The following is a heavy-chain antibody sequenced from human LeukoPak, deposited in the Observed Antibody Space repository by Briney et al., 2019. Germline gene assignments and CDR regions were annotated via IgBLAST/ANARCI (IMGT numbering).Heavy chain of an antibody. D-gene: IGHD1-7*01. J-gene: IGHJ4*02. V-gene: IGHV1-2*06. Sequence: ASVKVSCKASGYTFTSYYMHWVRQAPGQGLEWMGRINPNSGGTNYAQNFQGRVTMTRDTSISTAYMELSRLRSDDTAVYYCARFDTITGTTDSCGQGTLVTVSS. CDR1: GYTFTSYY. CDR2: INPNSGGT. CDR3: ARFDTITGTTDS.